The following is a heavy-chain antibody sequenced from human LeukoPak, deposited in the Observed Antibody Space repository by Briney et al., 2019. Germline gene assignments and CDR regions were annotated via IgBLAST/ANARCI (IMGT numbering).Heavy chain of an antibody. D-gene: IGHD2-2*02. V-gene: IGHV3-48*03. Sequence: GGSLRLSCAASGFTFSSYEMNWVRQAPGKGLEWVSYISSSGSTIYYADSVKGRFTISRDNAKNSLYLQMNSLRAEDTAVYYCARGDIVVVPAAISYYYYYGMDVWGKGTTVTVSS. CDR2: ISSSGSTI. J-gene: IGHJ6*04. CDR3: ARGDIVVVPAAISYYYYYGMDV. CDR1: GFTFSSYE.